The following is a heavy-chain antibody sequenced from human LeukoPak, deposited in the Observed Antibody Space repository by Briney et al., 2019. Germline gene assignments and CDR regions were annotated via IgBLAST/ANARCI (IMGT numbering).Heavy chain of an antibody. J-gene: IGHJ4*02. CDR2: INHSGST. CDR3: ARATQGGSSSPYRPFDY. D-gene: IGHD6-13*01. V-gene: IGHV4-34*01. CDR1: GGSISNYY. Sequence: PAETLPLICTVSGGSISNYYWSWIRQPPGKGLEWIGEINHSGSTNYNPSLNSRVTISVDTSKNQFSLKLSSVTAADTAVYYCARATQGGSSSPYRPFDYWGQGTMVTVSS.